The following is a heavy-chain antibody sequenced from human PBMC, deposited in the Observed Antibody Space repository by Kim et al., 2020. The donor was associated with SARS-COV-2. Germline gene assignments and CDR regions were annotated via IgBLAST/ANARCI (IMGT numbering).Heavy chain of an antibody. CDR3: ARPETTPSDAFDI. Sequence: GESLKISCKGSGYSFTSYWIGWVRQMPGKGLEWMGIIYPGDSDTRFSPSFQGQVTISADKSISTAYLQWSSLKASDTAMYYCARPETTPSDAFDIWGQGTMVTVSS. CDR1: GYSFTSYW. J-gene: IGHJ3*02. D-gene: IGHD4-17*01. V-gene: IGHV5-51*01. CDR2: IYPGDSDT.